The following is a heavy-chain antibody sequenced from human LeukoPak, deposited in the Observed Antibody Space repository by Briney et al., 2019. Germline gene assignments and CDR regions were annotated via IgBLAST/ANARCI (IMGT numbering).Heavy chain of an antibody. CDR1: GYTFTTYD. CDR3: ARVGTGTRSFDS. D-gene: IGHD1/OR15-1a*01. J-gene: IGHJ4*02. Sequence: ASVKVSRKTSGYTFTTYDINCVPQAPGQGVEWMGRISAYNGYTNYGQQFQGRVTMTTDTSTNTAYMELRSWRSDDTAVYYCARVGTGTRSFDSWGQGTLVTVSS. CDR2: ISAYNGYT. V-gene: IGHV1-18*01.